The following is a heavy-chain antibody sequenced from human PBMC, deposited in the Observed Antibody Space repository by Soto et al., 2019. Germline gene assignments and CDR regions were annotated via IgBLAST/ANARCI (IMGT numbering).Heavy chain of an antibody. J-gene: IGHJ4*02. CDR1: GGSISSGDYY. Sequence: PSETLSLTCTVSGGSISSGDYYWSWIRQPPGKCLEWIGYIYYSGSTYYNPSLKSRVTISVDTSKNQFSLKLSSVTAADTAVYYCARAGYYDSSALGYWGQGTLVTVSS. CDR3: ARAGYYDSSALGY. V-gene: IGHV4-30-4*01. CDR2: IYYSGST. D-gene: IGHD3-22*01.